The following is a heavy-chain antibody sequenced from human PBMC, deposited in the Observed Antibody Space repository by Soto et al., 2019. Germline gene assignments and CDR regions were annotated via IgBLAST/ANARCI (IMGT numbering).Heavy chain of an antibody. CDR1: GFTVSSGY. Sequence: EVHLVESGGGLIQPGGSLRVSCEISGFTVSSGYFSWVRQAPGKGLEWVSVIYIGGTTYYADSVTGRCTISRDNLKNTLYLHVNSLRAEDTAVYYCAKSSSWPTWFDTWGQGTLVTVSS. CDR2: IYIGGTT. CDR3: AKSSSWPTWFDT. V-gene: IGHV3-53*01. D-gene: IGHD2-2*01. J-gene: IGHJ5*02.